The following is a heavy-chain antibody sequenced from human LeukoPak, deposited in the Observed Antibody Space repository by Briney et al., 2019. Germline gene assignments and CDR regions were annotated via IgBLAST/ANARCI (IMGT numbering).Heavy chain of an antibody. CDR2: ISGDDGSI. D-gene: IGHD6-13*01. V-gene: IGHV3-43*02. CDR1: GFTFDDYA. Sequence: PGGCLRLSCAASGFTFDDYAIYWVRQGPGKGLEWVSLISGDDGSIYYADSVKGRFTISRDYSKNSLYLQMNSLRTENTALYYCAKEDYSSSWYALDYWGQGTPVTVSS. J-gene: IGHJ4*02. CDR3: AKEDYSSSWYALDY.